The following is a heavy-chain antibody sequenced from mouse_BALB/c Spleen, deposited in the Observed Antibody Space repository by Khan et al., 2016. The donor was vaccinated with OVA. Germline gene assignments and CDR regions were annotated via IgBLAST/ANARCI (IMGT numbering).Heavy chain of an antibody. Sequence: VQLQQSGPEVVKPGASVTISCKASGYTFTDYNMDWVKQRHGESLEWIGYYFPNSGGSGYNQKFKTKATLTVDISSSTAYMDLLSLTSEDSAVXYWVRSGYGSFAFWSQGTLVTVSA. D-gene: IGHD1-2*01. CDR1: GYTFTDYN. CDR3: VRSGYGSFAF. J-gene: IGHJ3*01. CDR2: YFPNSGGS. V-gene: IGHV1S29*02.